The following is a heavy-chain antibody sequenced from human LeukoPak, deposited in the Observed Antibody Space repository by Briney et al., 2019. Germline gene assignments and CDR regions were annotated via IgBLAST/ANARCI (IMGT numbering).Heavy chain of an antibody. V-gene: IGHV3-23*01. CDR3: AKQPGSVVDSSGSLSRH. J-gene: IGHJ4*02. D-gene: IGHD3-22*01. CDR1: GFTFSSYA. CDR2: ISGSGGST. Sequence: PGGSLILSCAASGFTFSSYAMSWVRPAPGKGLEWVATISGSGGSTYYADSVKGRFTISRDNSKNTLYLQMNSLRAEDTAVYYCAKQPGSVVDSSGSLSRHWGQGTLVTVSS.